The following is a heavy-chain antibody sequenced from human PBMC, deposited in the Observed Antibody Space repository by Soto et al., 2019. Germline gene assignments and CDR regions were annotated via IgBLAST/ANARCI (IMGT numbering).Heavy chain of an antibody. CDR3: ARGGSWYDF. Sequence: QIQLMQSGAEVRKPGASVRVSCKVSGYSFGLYYINWIRQAPGEGPEWMGWISPNSGATSYAQKYEGRVTMTRDTAITIVFMELTSLTSDDTAVYFCARGGSWYDFWGQGTPVTVS. J-gene: IGHJ4*02. CDR2: ISPNSGAT. D-gene: IGHD6-13*01. V-gene: IGHV1-2*02. CDR1: GYSFGLYY.